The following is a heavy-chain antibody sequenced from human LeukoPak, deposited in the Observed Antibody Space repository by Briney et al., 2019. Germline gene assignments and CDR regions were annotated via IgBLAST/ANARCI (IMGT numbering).Heavy chain of an antibody. J-gene: IGHJ4*02. CDR3: ARELLEIGPSDY. CDR1: GGSFSGYY. D-gene: IGHD3-3*01. Sequence: SETLSLTCAVYGGSFSGYYWSWIRQPPGKGLEWIGEINHSGSTNYNPSLKSRVTISVDASKNQFSLKLSSVTAADTAVYYCARELLEIGPSDYWGQGTLVTVSS. V-gene: IGHV4-34*01. CDR2: INHSGST.